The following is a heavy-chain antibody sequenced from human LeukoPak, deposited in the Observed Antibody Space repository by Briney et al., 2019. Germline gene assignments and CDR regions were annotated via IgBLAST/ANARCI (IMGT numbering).Heavy chain of an antibody. D-gene: IGHD6-19*01. CDR3: ARQPTSSGWLDY. CDR1: GGSISSGGYY. Sequence: PSQTLSLTCTVSGGSISSGGYYWSWIRHHPGKGLEWIGYIYYSGSTYYNPSLKSRFTISVATSKNQFSLKLSSVTAADRAVYYCARQPTSSGWLDYWGQGTLVTVSS. CDR2: IYYSGST. J-gene: IGHJ4*02. V-gene: IGHV4-31*03.